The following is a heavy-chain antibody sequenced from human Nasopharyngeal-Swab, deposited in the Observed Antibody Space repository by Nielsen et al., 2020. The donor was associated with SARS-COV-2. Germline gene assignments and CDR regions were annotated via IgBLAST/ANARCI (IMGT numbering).Heavy chain of an antibody. J-gene: IGHJ4*02. V-gene: IGHV1-3*01. Sequence: ASVKVSCKASGYTFTNYAMHWVRQAPGQRLEWMGWINAGNGNTKYSQKFQGRVTITRDTSASTAYMELSSLRSEDTAVYYCARDTSRWNFDSSGYTDYWGQGTLVTVSS. CDR2: INAGNGNT. CDR1: GYTFTNYA. CDR3: ARDTSRWNFDSSGYTDY. D-gene: IGHD3-22*01.